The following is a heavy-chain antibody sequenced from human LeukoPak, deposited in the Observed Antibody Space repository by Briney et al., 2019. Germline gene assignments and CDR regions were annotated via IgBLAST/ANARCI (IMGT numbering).Heavy chain of an antibody. CDR2: ISGPGDTI. Sequence: GGSLRLSCEASGFTFSRYEMNWVRQAPGKGLEWVSFISGPGDTIHYADSVKGRFTISRDNAKNLLYLQMNSLRVEDTGVYYCARRGLIDYYYYMDVWGKGTTVTVSS. J-gene: IGHJ6*03. CDR1: GFTFSRYE. CDR3: ARRGLIDYYYYMDV. V-gene: IGHV3-48*03. D-gene: IGHD3-10*01.